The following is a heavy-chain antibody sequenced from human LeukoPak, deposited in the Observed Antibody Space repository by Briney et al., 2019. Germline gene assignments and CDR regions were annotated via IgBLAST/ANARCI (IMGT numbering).Heavy chain of an antibody. J-gene: IGHJ4*02. Sequence: SETLSLTCTVSGDFISTDNWSWIRQPAGKGLEWIERIHKSGGTDYNPSLKSRVIMSVDTSKNQFSLKVRSVTAADTAVYYCARYCSSTSCRGDYFDYWGQGTLVTVSS. D-gene: IGHD2-2*01. V-gene: IGHV4-4*07. CDR3: ARYCSSTSCRGDYFDY. CDR2: IHKSGGT. CDR1: GDFISTDN.